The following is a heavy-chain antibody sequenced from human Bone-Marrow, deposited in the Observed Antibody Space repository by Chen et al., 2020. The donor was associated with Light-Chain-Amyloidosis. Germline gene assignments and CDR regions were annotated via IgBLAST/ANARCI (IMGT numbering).Heavy chain of an antibody. J-gene: IGHJ6*02. CDR3: AKDKGGSMGFGMDV. CDR1: GFTFDDYA. V-gene: IGHV3-9*01. D-gene: IGHD3-10*01. Sequence: EEHLVESGGGLVQPGRSLRLSCEASGFTFDDYAMHGVRQAPGKGLEWVSGISGNSGVKGYVDSVRGRFTISRDGVKNSLYLQMNSLRPEDTALYYCAKDKGGSMGFGMDVWGQGTTVIVSS. CDR2: ISGNSGVK.